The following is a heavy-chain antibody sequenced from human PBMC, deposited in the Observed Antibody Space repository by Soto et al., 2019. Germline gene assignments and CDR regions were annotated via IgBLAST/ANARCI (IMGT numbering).Heavy chain of an antibody. CDR3: ATWLWSGKDAFDI. V-gene: IGHV1-24*01. CDR1: GYTRTELS. D-gene: IGHD3-10*02. J-gene: IGHJ3*02. Sequence: ASVKVSCRVSGYTRTELSMHCVRQAPGKGLEWMGGFDPEDGETIYAQKFQGRVTMTEDTSTDTAYMELSSLRSEDTAVYYCATWLWSGKDAFDIWGQGTMVTVSS. CDR2: FDPEDGET.